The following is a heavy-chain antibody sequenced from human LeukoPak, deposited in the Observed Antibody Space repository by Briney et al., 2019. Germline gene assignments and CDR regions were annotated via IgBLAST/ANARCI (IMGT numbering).Heavy chain of an antibody. J-gene: IGHJ3*02. CDR1: GFTFSTYW. CDR2: INSDGSRT. D-gene: IGHD6-19*01. CDR3: ARPETQYSSGLDGFDI. V-gene: IGHV3-74*01. Sequence: GGSLRLSCAASGFTFSTYWMHWVRQAPGKGLVWVSRINSDGSRTNYADSVKGRFTISRDNAKNTLYLQMNRLRTEDTAVYYCARPETQYSSGLDGFDIWGQGTMVTVSS.